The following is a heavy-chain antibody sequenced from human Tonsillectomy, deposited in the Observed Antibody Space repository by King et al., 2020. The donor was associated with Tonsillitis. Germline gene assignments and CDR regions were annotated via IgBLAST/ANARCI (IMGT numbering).Heavy chain of an antibody. V-gene: IGHV4-39*01. CDR2: IHYSGST. Sequence: QLQESGPGLVKPSETLSLTCTVSGGSISSSSYYWGWIRQPPGKGLEWIGSIHYSGSTYYNPSLKSRVTISVDTSKKQFSLKLSSVTAADTAVYYCASGRFFSGGSCYLYYWGQGTLVTVSS. CDR1: GGSISSSSYY. J-gene: IGHJ4*02. CDR3: ASGRFFSGGSCYLYY. D-gene: IGHD2-15*01.